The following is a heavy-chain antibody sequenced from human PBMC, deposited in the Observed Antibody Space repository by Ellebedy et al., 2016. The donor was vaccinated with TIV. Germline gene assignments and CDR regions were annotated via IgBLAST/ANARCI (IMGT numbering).Heavy chain of an antibody. J-gene: IGHJ5*02. CDR3: ARLQMYYYDSSGYAFDP. V-gene: IGHV4-4*02. D-gene: IGHD3-22*01. CDR2: IFYSGST. Sequence: SETLSLTCAVSSDSVRSSNWWSWVRQPPGKGLEWIGEIFYSGSTTYNPSLKSRLSISVDTSKNQSSLKLRSVTAADTAVYYCARLQMYYYDSSGYAFDPWGQGTLVTVSS. CDR1: SDSVRSSNW.